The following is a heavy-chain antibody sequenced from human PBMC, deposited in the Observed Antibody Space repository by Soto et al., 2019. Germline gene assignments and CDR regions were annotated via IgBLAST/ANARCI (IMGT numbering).Heavy chain of an antibody. Sequence: QVQLQESGPGLVKPSQTLSLTCAVSGGAISSGGYYWSWIRQHPGKGLEWIGYIYYSGSTYYNPSLKSRVTISVDTSKNQFSLKLSSVTAADTAVYYCARRYYDSSGYQTNIYYYYGMDVWGQGTTVTVSS. CDR2: IYYSGST. D-gene: IGHD3-22*01. V-gene: IGHV4-31*11. J-gene: IGHJ6*02. CDR3: ARRYYDSSGYQTNIYYYYGMDV. CDR1: GGAISSGGYY.